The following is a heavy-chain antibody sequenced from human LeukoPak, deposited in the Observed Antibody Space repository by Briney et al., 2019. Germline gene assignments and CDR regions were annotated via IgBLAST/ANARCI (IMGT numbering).Heavy chain of an antibody. Sequence: PGGSLRLSCAASGFTFSSYSMNWIRQAPGKGLEWVANIKQDGSEKYYVDSVKGRFTISRDNAKNSLYLQMNSLRAEDTAVYYCAKTAAAGNDAFDIWGQGTMVTVSS. CDR3: AKTAAAGNDAFDI. V-gene: IGHV3-7*01. J-gene: IGHJ3*02. CDR2: IKQDGSEK. D-gene: IGHD6-13*01. CDR1: GFTFSSYS.